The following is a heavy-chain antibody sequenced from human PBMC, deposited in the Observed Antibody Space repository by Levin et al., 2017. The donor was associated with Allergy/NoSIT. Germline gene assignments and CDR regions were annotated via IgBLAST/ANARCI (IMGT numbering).Heavy chain of an antibody. J-gene: IGHJ6*03. CDR1: GFTFSSYA. Sequence: QAGGSLRLSCSASGFTFSSYAMHWVRQAPGKGLEYVSAISSNGGSTYYADSVKGRFTISRDNSKNTLYLQMSSLRAEDTAVYYCVKATEDYYYYMDVWGKGTTVTVSS. V-gene: IGHV3-64D*06. CDR3: VKATEDYYYYMDV. D-gene: IGHD4-17*01. CDR2: ISSNGGST.